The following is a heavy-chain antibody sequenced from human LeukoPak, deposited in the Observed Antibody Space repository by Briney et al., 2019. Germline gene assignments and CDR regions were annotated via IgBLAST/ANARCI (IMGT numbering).Heavy chain of an antibody. CDR3: AGRGDGNLYYFDH. CDR2: IKQDGGEE. J-gene: IGHJ4*02. D-gene: IGHD5-24*01. Sequence: PGGSLRLSCAASGFTFSSYWMSWVRQAPGKGLEWVANIKQDGGEEYYVDSVKGRFTISRDNAKNSLYLQMNSLRPEGTAVYYCAGRGDGNLYYFDHWGQGTLVTASS. CDR1: GFTFSSYW. V-gene: IGHV3-7*04.